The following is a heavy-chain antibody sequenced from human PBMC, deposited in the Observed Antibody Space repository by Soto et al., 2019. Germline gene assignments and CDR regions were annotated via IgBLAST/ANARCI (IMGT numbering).Heavy chain of an antibody. CDR1: GGSISSSSYY. J-gene: IGHJ6*02. CDR2: IYYSGST. V-gene: IGHV4-39*01. D-gene: IGHD6-6*01. CDR3: ARPNEYSSSSDYYYGMDV. Sequence: SETLSLTCTVSGGSISSSSYYWGWIRQPPGKGLEWIGSIYYSGSTYYNPSLKSRVTISVDTSKNQFSLKLSSVTAADTAVYYCARPNEYSSSSDYYYGMDVWGQGTTVTVSS.